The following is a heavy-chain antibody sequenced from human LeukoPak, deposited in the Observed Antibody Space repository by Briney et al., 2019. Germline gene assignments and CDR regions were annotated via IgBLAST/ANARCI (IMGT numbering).Heavy chain of an antibody. CDR3: ARDVGASAPDAFDI. V-gene: IGHV3-21*01. D-gene: IGHD1-26*01. CDR1: GFTFSTYN. CDR2: ISSSSNYI. Sequence: KTGGSLRLSCAASGFTFSTYNMNWVRQAPGKGLEWVSSISSSSNYIYYADSVKGRFTISRDNAKNSLYLQMSSLRAEDTDVYYCARDVGASAPDAFDIWGQGTMVTVSS. J-gene: IGHJ3*02.